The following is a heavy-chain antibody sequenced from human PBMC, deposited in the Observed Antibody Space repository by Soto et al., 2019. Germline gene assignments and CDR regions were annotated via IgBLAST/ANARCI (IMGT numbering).Heavy chain of an antibody. Sequence: QLQLQESDSGLVKPSQTLSLTCTVSDDSISSGGHSWSWIRQPPGKGLEWIGYIYHTGSTHYNPSVNTRVTISVDTSKNQFSLRLTSVTAADTAVYYCARGPWTYGDNWFDPWGQGTLVTVSS. CDR2: IYHTGST. CDR3: ARGPWTYGDNWFDP. V-gene: IGHV4-30-2*01. D-gene: IGHD1-7*01. CDR1: DDSISSGGHS. J-gene: IGHJ5*02.